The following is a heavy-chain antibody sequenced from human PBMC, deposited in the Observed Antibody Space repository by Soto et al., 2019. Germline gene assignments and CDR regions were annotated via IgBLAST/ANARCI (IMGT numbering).Heavy chain of an antibody. CDR1: GGSVSSYY. CDR2: ISYSAST. V-gene: IGHV4-59*08. CDR3: ARRDGSCFDY. J-gene: IGHJ4*02. Sequence: SETLSLTCTVSGGSVSSYYWSWIRQPTGKGLEWIGYISYSASTNYNPSLKSRVTLSVDTSKNQFSLKLSSVTPADTAVYGCARRDGSCFDYWGQGTLVTVAS.